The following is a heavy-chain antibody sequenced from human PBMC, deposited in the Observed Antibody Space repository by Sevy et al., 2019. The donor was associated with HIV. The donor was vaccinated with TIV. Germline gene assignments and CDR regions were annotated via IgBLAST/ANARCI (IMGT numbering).Heavy chain of an antibody. CDR3: AKRDLNHQFLLDF. Sequence: GGSLRLSCAASGFTFDRYFMHWVRQAPGKGLEWLAVISGDGSDTSYADSLRGRFTISRDNSKNTLFLQMNRLRTEDTAVYFCAKRDLNHQFLLDFWGQGTLVTVSS. D-gene: IGHD2-21*01. CDR1: GFTFDRYF. V-gene: IGHV3-30*18. CDR2: ISGDGSDT. J-gene: IGHJ4*02.